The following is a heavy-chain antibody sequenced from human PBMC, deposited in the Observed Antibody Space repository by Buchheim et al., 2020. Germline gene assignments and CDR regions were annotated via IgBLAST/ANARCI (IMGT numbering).Heavy chain of an antibody. Sequence: QVQLVESGGGVVQPGRSLRLSCAASGFTFSSYGMHWVRQAPGKGLEWVAVISYDGSNKYYADSVKGRFTIYRDNSKKTLYLQMNSLRAEDTAVYYCAKDLTSADYGDYVYYYYGMDVWGQGTT. D-gene: IGHD4-17*01. J-gene: IGHJ6*02. CDR2: ISYDGSNK. CDR3: AKDLTSADYGDYVYYYYGMDV. V-gene: IGHV3-30*18. CDR1: GFTFSSYG.